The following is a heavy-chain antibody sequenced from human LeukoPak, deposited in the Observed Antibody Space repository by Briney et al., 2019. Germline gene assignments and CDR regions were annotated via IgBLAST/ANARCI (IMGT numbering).Heavy chain of an antibody. CDR1: GGSFSGYY. J-gene: IGHJ4*02. D-gene: IGHD2-8*01. CDR2: IYYSGST. Sequence: SETLSLTCAVYGGSFSGYYWSWLRQPPGKGLEYIGYIYYSGSTNYNPTLKSRVTISVGTSKNQFSLKLSSVTAADTAVYYFVPPRTNSGFVDYWGQGTLVTVSS. V-gene: IGHV4-59*01. CDR3: VPPRTNSGFVDY.